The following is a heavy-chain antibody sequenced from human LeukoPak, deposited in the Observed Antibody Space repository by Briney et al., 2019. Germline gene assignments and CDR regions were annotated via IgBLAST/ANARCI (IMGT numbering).Heavy chain of an antibody. D-gene: IGHD3-3*01. CDR3: ARGGITIFGVVITDY. Sequence: GGSLRLSCAASGFTFGSYWMSWVRQAPGKGLEWVANIKQDGSEKYYVDSVKGRFTISRDNAKNSLYLQMNSLRAEDTAVYYCARGGITIFGVVITDYWGQGTLVTVSS. V-gene: IGHV3-7*01. CDR2: IKQDGSEK. J-gene: IGHJ4*02. CDR1: GFTFGSYW.